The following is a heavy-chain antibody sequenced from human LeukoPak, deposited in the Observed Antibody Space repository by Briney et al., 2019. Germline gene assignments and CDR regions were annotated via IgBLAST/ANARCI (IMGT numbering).Heavy chain of an antibody. CDR2: INHSGCT. CDR1: GGSFSGYY. Sequence: PSETLSLTCAVYGGSFSGYYWSWIRQPPGKGLEWIGEINHSGCTNYNPSLKSRVTISVDTSKNQFSLKLSSVTAADTAVYYCARVKWFGELLGFDPWGQGTLVTVSS. CDR3: ARVKWFGELLGFDP. D-gene: IGHD3-10*01. J-gene: IGHJ5*02. V-gene: IGHV4-34*01.